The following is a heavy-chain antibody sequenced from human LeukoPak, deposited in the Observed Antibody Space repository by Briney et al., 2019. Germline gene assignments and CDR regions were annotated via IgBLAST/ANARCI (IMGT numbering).Heavy chain of an antibody. J-gene: IGHJ4*02. CDR1: GYTFTYYG. Sequence: GVSVKVSCKTSGYTFTYYGINWVRQAPGQGLEWMGWISGYNGNTKYVQKFQGRVTMTTDTFTNTAYMELRSLRSDDTAMYYCARDKSPIRSRSGSESSPLDNWGQGTLVFVSS. V-gene: IGHV1-18*04. CDR2: ISGYNGNT. D-gene: IGHD6-19*01. CDR3: ARDKSPIRSRSGSESSPLDN.